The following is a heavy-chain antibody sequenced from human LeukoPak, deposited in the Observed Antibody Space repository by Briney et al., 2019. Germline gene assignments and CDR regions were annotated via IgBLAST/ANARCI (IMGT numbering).Heavy chain of an antibody. CDR2: IYYSGST. CDR3: ARFKYYYDSSGYNWFDP. CDR1: GGSITSYY. Sequence: PSETLSLTCTVSGGSITSYYWSWIRQPPGKGLEWIGYIYYSGSTNYNPSLKSRVTISVDTSKNQFSLKLSSVTAADTAVYYCARFKYYYDSSGYNWFDPWGQGTLVTVSS. D-gene: IGHD3-22*01. V-gene: IGHV4-59*01. J-gene: IGHJ5*02.